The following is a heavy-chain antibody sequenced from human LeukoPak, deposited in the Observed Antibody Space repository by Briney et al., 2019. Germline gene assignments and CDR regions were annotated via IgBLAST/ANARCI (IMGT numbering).Heavy chain of an antibody. D-gene: IGHD4-17*01. CDR2: IYYSGST. Sequence: PSETLSLTCTVSGGSISSYYWSWIRQPPGKGLEWIGYIYYSGSTYYNPSLKSRVTISVDTSKNQFSLKLSSVTAADTAVYYCARPHYGSFDYWGQGTLVTVSS. CDR3: ARPHYGSFDY. CDR1: GGSISSYY. J-gene: IGHJ4*02. V-gene: IGHV4-59*08.